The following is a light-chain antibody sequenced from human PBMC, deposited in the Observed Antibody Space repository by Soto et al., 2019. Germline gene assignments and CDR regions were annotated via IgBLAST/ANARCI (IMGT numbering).Light chain of an antibody. J-gene: IGKJ1*01. CDR1: QSVSSSY. Sequence: EIVLTQSPGTLSLPPGERATLSCRASQSVSSSYLAWYQQKPGQAPRLLIYGASNRATGIPDRFSGSGSGTDFTLTISRLEPEDFAVYYCQQYGSSPPVTFGQGTKVDIK. V-gene: IGKV3-20*01. CDR3: QQYGSSPPVT. CDR2: GAS.